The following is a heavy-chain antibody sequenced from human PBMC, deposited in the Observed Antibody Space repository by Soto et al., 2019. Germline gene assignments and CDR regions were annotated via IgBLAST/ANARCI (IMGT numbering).Heavy chain of an antibody. V-gene: IGHV3-30-3*01. CDR2: ISYDGSNK. J-gene: IGHJ6*02. CDR1: GFTFSSYA. D-gene: IGHD2-15*01. CDR3: ARDGEGYCSGGSCYYGMDV. Sequence: GGSLRLSCVASGFTFSSYAMHWVRQAPGKGLEWVAVISYDGSNKYYADSVKGRFTISRDNSKNTLYLQMNSLRAEDTAVYYCARDGEGYCSGGSCYYGMDVWGQGTTVTVSS.